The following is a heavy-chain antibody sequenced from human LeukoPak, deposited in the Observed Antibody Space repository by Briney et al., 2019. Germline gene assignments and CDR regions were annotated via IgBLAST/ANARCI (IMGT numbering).Heavy chain of an antibody. CDR3: ARDSSFDFDY. V-gene: IGHV3-21*01. Sequence: GGSLRLSCAASGFTFSSYSMNWVRQAPGKGLEWVSSISSSSSYIYYADSVKGRFTISRDNAKNSLYLQMNSLRAEDTAVYCCARDSSFDFDYWGQGTLVTVSS. CDR2: ISSSSSYI. J-gene: IGHJ4*02. CDR1: GFTFSSYS. D-gene: IGHD6-6*01.